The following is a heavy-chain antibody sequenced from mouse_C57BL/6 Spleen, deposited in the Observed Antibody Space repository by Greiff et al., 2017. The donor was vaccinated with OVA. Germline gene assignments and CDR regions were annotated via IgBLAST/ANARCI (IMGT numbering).Heavy chain of an antibody. J-gene: IGHJ2*01. V-gene: IGHV1-52*01. CDR3: ASGYGSYYCDY. D-gene: IGHD1-2*01. CDR2: IDPSDSET. CDR1: GYTFTSYW. Sequence: QVQLQQPGAELVRPGSSVKLSCKASGYTFTSYWMHWVKQRPIQGLEWIGNIDPSDSETHYNQKFKDKATLTVDKSSSTAYMQLSSLTSEDSAVYYCASGYGSYYCDYCGQGTTLTVSS.